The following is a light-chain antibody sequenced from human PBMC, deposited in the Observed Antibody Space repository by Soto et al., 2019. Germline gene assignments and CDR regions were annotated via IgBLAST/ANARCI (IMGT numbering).Light chain of an antibody. CDR2: AAS. CDR1: QGISSY. V-gene: IGKV1-9*01. J-gene: IGKJ5*01. Sequence: IQMTQSPSTLSASVGDRVTSTCRASQGISSYLAWYQQKPGNAPTLLIYAASTLQSGVPLRFSGSGSGTSFTLTISSLQPEDFATYYCQQLLSYPITFGQGTRLEIK. CDR3: QQLLSYPIT.